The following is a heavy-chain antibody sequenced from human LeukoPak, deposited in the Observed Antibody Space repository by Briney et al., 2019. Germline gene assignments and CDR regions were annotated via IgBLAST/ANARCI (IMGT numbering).Heavy chain of an antibody. CDR1: GYTLTELS. J-gene: IGHJ6*02. D-gene: IGHD3-3*01. CDR2: FDPEDGET. CDR3: ATKYDFKGRKYYYYGMDV. Sequence: ASVKVSCKVSGYTLTELSMHWVRQAPGEGLEWMGGFDPEDGETIYAQKFQGRVTMTEDTSTDTAYMELSSLRSEDTAVYYCATKYDFKGRKYYYYGMDVWGQGTTVTVSS. V-gene: IGHV1-24*01.